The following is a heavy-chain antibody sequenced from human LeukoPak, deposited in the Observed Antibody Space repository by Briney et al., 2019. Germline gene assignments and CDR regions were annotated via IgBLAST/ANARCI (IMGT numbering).Heavy chain of an antibody. D-gene: IGHD3-10*01. CDR2: INPSGGST. CDR3: ATSFRAVNWFDP. J-gene: IGHJ5*02. Sequence: ASVKVSCKVSGYTLTELSMHWVRQAPGQGLERMGIINPSGGSTNYAQKFQGRVTMTRDTSTSTIYMEVSSLRSEDTAVYYCATSFRAVNWFDPWGQGTLVTVSS. CDR1: GYTLTELS. V-gene: IGHV1-46*01.